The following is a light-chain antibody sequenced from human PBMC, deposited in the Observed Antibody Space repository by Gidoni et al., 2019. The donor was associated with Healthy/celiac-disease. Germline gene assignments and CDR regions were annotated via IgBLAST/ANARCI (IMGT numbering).Light chain of an antibody. CDR2: WAS. CDR1: QSVLYSSNNKNY. V-gene: IGKV4-1*01. J-gene: IGKJ1*01. Sequence: DIVMTQSPDSLAVSLGERATINCKSSQSVLYSSNNKNYLAWYQQKPGQLPKLLIYWASTRESGVPDRFIGSGSGTDFTLTISSLQAEDVAVYYCQQYYSTPTFGQGTKVEIK. CDR3: QQYYSTPT.